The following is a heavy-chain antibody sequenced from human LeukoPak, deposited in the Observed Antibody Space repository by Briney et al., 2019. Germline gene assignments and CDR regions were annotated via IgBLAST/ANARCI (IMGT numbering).Heavy chain of an antibody. CDR3: ARDPGYCSSTSCPEY. D-gene: IGHD2-2*01. V-gene: IGHV1-2*02. J-gene: IGHJ4*02. Sequence: ASVKVSCKASGYTFTGYYMHWVRQASGQGLEWMGWINPNSGGTNYAQKFQGRVTMTRDTSISTAYMELSRLRSDDTAVYYCARDPGYCSSTSCPEYWGQGTLVTVSS. CDR2: INPNSGGT. CDR1: GYTFTGYY.